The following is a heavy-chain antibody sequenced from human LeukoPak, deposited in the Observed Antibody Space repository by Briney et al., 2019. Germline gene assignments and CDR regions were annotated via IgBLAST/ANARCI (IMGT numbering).Heavy chain of an antibody. V-gene: IGHV3-21*01. Sequence: GGSLRLSCAASGFTFSSYSMNWVRQAPGKGLEWVSSISSGSSYIYYADSVKGRFTISRDNAKNSLYLQMNSLRAEDTAVYYCARGSRGLYFDYWGQGTLVTVSS. J-gene: IGHJ4*02. CDR2: ISSGSSYI. CDR1: GFTFSSYS. CDR3: ARGSRGLYFDY.